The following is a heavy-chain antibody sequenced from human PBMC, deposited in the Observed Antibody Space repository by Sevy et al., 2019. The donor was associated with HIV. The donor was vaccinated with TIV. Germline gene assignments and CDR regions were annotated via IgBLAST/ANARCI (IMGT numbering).Heavy chain of an antibody. V-gene: IGHV1-18*04. D-gene: IGHD3-10*01. J-gene: IGHJ4*02. Sequence: ASVKVSCQTSGYDFNSYIINWVRQAPGEGLEWMGWLSVYNANTKYAQKFQGRVTMTTDTSTGTAYMELRSLTSDDTAVYYCARDNLFGEFDYWDQGTLVTVSS. CDR2: LSVYNANT. CDR1: GYDFNSYI. CDR3: ARDNLFGEFDY.